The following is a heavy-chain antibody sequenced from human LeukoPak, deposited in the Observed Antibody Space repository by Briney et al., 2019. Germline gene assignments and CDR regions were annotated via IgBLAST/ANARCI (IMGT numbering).Heavy chain of an antibody. CDR2: ISYDGSNK. J-gene: IGHJ4*02. D-gene: IGHD5-12*01. CDR1: GFTFSSYA. V-gene: IGHV3-30*04. CDR3: ARDGTQYSGYSGYDYFDY. Sequence: SGGSLRLSCAASGFTFSSYAMHWVRQAPGKGLEWVAVISYDGSNKYYADSVKGRFTISRDNSKNTLYLQMNSLRAEDTAVYYCARDGTQYSGYSGYDYFDYWGQGTLVTVSS.